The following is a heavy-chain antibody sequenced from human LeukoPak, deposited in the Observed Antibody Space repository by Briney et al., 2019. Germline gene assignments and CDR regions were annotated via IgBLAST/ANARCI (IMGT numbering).Heavy chain of an antibody. J-gene: IGHJ4*02. CDR1: GFTFSSYA. D-gene: IGHD6-6*01. CDR2: LSGGGGNT. Sequence: PGGSLRLSCAASGFTFSSYAMSWVRQAPGKGLEWVSTLSGGGGNTYYADSVKGRFAISRDNSKNTLYLQMNSLRAEDTAVYYCAKDHSSSSPSFDYWGQATLVTVSS. V-gene: IGHV3-23*01. CDR3: AKDHSSSSPSFDY.